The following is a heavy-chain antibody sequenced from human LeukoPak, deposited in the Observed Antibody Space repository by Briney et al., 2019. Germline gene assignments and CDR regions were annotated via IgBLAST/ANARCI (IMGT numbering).Heavy chain of an antibody. CDR2: IFHSGIT. CDR1: GFSISSGYF. D-gene: IGHD2-2*01. J-gene: IGHJ4*02. V-gene: IGHV4-38-2*01. Sequence: SETLSLTCAVSGFSISSGYFGAWIRQSPGRGVEWIGSIFHSGITYYNPSLKSRITISVDTSKNQFSLRLSSVTAADTAVYYCARRISTRRGETCSSTSCYFDYWGQGTLVTVSS. CDR3: ARRISTRRGETCSSTSCYFDY.